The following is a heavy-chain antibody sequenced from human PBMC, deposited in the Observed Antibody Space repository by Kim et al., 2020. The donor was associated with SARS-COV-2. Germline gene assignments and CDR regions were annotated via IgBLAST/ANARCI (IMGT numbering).Heavy chain of an antibody. CDR1: GFTFSSYW. D-gene: IGHD3-22*01. CDR3: ARGARYYYDSSGYYANFDS. Sequence: GGSLRLSCAASGFTFSSYWMSWVRQAPGKGLEWVANIKQDGSEKYYVDSVKGRFTISRDNAKNSLYLQMNSLRAEDTAVYYCARGARYYYDSSGYYANFDSWGQGTLVTVSS. V-gene: IGHV3-7*01. J-gene: IGHJ4*02. CDR2: IKQDGSEK.